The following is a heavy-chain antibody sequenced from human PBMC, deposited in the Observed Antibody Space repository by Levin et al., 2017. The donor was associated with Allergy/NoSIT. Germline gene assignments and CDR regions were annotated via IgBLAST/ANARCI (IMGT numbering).Heavy chain of an antibody. D-gene: IGHD5-18*01. CDR2: ISAYNGNT. CDR1: GYTFTSYG. V-gene: IGHV1-18*01. CDR3: ARDLSWDVDTAMAEDVLEY. J-gene: IGHJ4*02. Sequence: ASVKVSCKASGYTFTSYGISWVRQAPGQGLEWMGWISAYNGNTNYAQKLQGRVTMTTDTSTSTAYMELRSLRSDDTAVYYCARDLSWDVDTAMAEDVLEYWGQGTLVTVSS.